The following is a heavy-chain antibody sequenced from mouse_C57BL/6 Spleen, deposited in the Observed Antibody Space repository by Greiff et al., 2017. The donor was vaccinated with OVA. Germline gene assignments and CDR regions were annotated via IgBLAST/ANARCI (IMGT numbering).Heavy chain of an antibody. Sequence: QVQLQQPGAELVRPGSSVKLSCKASGYTFTSYWMDWVNQRPGQGLEWIGNIYPSDSETHYNQKFKDKATLTVDKSSSTAYMQLSSLTSEDSAVYYCARSPADFDVWGTGTTVTVSS. CDR3: ARSPADFDV. CDR2: IYPSDSET. CDR1: GYTFTSYW. J-gene: IGHJ1*03. V-gene: IGHV1-61*01.